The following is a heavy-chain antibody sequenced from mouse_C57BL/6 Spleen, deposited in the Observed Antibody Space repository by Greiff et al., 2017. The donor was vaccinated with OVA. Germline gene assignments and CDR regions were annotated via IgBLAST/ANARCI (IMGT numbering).Heavy chain of an antibody. D-gene: IGHD2-4*01. CDR1: GFSLTSYG. CDR2: IWSDGST. Sequence: VQGVESGPGLVAPSQSLSITCTVSGFSLTSYGVHWVRQPPGKGLAWLVVIWSDGSTTYNSALKSRLSISKDNSKSQVFLKMNSLQTDDTAMYYGARGYYDYDRAMDYWGQGTSVTVSS. CDR3: ARGYYDYDRAMDY. V-gene: IGHV2-6*03. J-gene: IGHJ4*01.